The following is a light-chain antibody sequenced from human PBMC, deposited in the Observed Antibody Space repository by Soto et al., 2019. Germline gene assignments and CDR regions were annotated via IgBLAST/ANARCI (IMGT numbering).Light chain of an antibody. Sequence: QSVLTQPAPVSGSLGQSITISCTGTSSDVGGYNYVSWYQQQPGKAPKLMISEVSNRPSGISNRFSGSKSGNTASLIISGLQAEDEADYYCCSFTSSTTYVFGTGTKVTVL. CDR3: CSFTSSTTYV. V-gene: IGLV2-14*01. J-gene: IGLJ1*01. CDR1: SSDVGGYNY. CDR2: EVS.